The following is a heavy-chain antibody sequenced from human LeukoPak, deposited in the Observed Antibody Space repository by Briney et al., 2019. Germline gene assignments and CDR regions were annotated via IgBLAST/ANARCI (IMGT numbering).Heavy chain of an antibody. V-gene: IGHV3-48*04. CDR3: VRGYSNYGYTFDM. D-gene: IGHD4-11*01. CDR2: ISSSSTI. CDR1: GFTFSSYS. Sequence: GGSLRLSCAASGFTFSSYSMNWVRQAPGKGLEWVSYISSSSTIYYADSVKGRFTISRDNAKKSLYLEMNSLRGEDTAVYYCVRGYSNYGYTFDMWGQGTMVTVSS. J-gene: IGHJ3*02.